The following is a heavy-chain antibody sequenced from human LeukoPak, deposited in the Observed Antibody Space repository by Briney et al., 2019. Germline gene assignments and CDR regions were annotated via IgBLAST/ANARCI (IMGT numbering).Heavy chain of an antibody. V-gene: IGHV1-2*02. J-gene: IGHJ4*02. D-gene: IGHD6-13*01. Sequence: ASVKVSCKASGYTFTGYYMHWVRQAPGQGLEWMGWINPNSGGTNYAQKFQGGVTMTRDTSISTAYMELSRLRSDDTAVYYCARPLYSSSWYGYWGQGTLVTVSS. CDR3: ARPLYSSSWYGY. CDR2: INPNSGGT. CDR1: GYTFTGYY.